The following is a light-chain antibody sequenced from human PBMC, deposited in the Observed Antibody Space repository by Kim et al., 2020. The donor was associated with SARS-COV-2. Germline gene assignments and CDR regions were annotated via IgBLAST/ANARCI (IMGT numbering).Light chain of an antibody. CDR1: SLRSYY. CDR3: NSRDSSGNHLV. CDR2: GKN. V-gene: IGLV3-19*01. J-gene: IGLJ2*01. Sequence: SSELTQDPAVSVAVGQTVRITCHGDSLRSYYASWYQQKPGQAPVLVIYGKNNRPSGIPDRFSGSSSGNTASLTITGAQAEDEADYYCNSRDSSGNHLVFGGGNQLTVL.